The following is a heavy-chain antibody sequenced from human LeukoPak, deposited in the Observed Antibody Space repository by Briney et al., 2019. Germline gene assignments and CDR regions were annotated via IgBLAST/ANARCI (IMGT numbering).Heavy chain of an antibody. CDR3: ARVYTGSSWDYYYYMDV. J-gene: IGHJ6*03. CDR2: IYFRGGT. D-gene: IGHD6-13*01. CDR1: GGSFSGDC. V-gene: IGHV4-34*01. Sequence: SETLSLTCAVYGGSFSGDCWSWIRQPPGKGLEWIGSIYFRGGTYYHPSLKSRATIPVDTSKNHFSLRLRSLTAADTAVYYCARVYTGSSWDYYYYMDVWGKGTTVTVSS.